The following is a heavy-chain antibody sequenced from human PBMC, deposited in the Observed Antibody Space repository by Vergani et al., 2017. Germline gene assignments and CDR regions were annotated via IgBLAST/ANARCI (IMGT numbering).Heavy chain of an antibody. CDR2: ISSSSSYI. CDR3: ARGGVAARPDYYYGMDV. CDR1: GFTFSSYS. V-gene: IGHV3-21*01. Sequence: EVQLVESGGGLVKPGGYLRLSCAASGFTFSSYSMNWVRQAPGKGLEWVSSISSSSSYIYYADSVKGRFSIARDNAKNSLYLQMNSLRAEDTAVYYCARGGVAARPDYYYGMDVWGQGTTVTVAS. D-gene: IGHD6-6*01. J-gene: IGHJ6*02.